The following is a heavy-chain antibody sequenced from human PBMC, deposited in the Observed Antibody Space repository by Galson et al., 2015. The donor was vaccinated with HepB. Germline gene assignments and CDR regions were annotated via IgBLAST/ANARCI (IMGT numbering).Heavy chain of an antibody. CDR1: GFTFSSYA. J-gene: IGHJ4*02. CDR3: AKEDPGLRFDS. CDR2: ISGNGGST. Sequence: SLRLSCAASGFTFSSYAMSWVRQTPGKGLEWVSVISGNGGSTHYADSVKGPFTISRDNSKNTLYLQMNSLRADDTAVYYCAKEDPGLRFDSWGQGTLVTVSS. D-gene: IGHD4-17*01. V-gene: IGHV3-23*01.